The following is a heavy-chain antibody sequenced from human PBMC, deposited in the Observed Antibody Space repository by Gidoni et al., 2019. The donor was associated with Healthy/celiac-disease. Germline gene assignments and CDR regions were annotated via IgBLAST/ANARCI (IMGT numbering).Heavy chain of an antibody. CDR2: INHSGST. D-gene: IGHD2-2*01. J-gene: IGHJ4*02. CDR3: ARRRVVVVPAARPFDY. V-gene: IGHV4-34*01. CDR1: GGSFSGYY. Sequence: QVQLQQWGAGLLTPSETLSLTCAVYGGSFSGYYWSWIRQPPGKGLEWIGEINHSGSTNYNPSLKSRVTISVDTSKNQFSLKLSSVTAADTAVYYCARRRVVVVPAARPFDYWGQGTLVTVSS.